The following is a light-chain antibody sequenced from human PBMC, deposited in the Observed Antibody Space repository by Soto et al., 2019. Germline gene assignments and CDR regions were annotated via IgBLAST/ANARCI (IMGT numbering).Light chain of an antibody. CDR3: QHCNNPPPFP. CDR1: EDIRTS. Sequence: DIPMTQSPSSLSASVGARVSITCPASEDIRTSLSWVQHKPGRAPKLLSYGASYLETGVPSRFKGHGSGTDFAVPISSLRPGDISTYSCQHCNNPPPFPVGPGTIVDLK. V-gene: IGKV1-33*01. J-gene: IGKJ3*01. CDR2: GAS.